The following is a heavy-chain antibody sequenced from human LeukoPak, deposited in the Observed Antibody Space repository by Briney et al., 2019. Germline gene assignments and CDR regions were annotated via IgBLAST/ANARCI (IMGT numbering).Heavy chain of an antibody. D-gene: IGHD4-17*01. V-gene: IGHV4-4*07. J-gene: IGHJ2*01. CDR1: GGSISSYY. CDR2: IYTSGST. Sequence: SETLSLTCTVSGGSISSYYWGWIRQPAGKGLEWIGRIYTSGSTNYNPSLKSRVTMSVDTSKNQFSLKLSSVTAADTAVYYCARRGAGPSQRYFDLWGRGTLVTVSS. CDR3: ARRGAGPSQRYFDL.